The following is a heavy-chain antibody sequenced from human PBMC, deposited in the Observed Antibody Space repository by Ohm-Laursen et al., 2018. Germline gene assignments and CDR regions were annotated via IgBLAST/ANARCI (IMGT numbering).Heavy chain of an antibody. CDR1: RYNFSSQV. CDR3: VRDLGASGAFDI. Sequence: EASVKVSCKVPRYNFSSQVFSWVRQAPGQGLEWMGCVNTYNGNFDYAQKYQGRVTMTTDASITTAFMELRRLRSDDSAIYYCVRDLGASGAFDIWGQGTMVTVSS. V-gene: IGHV1-18*01. D-gene: IGHD1-26*01. J-gene: IGHJ3*02. CDR2: VNTYNGNF.